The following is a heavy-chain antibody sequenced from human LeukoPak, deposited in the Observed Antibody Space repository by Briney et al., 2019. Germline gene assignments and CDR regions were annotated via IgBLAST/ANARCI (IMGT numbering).Heavy chain of an antibody. V-gene: IGHV1-8*01. CDR1: GYTFTSYD. D-gene: IGHD2-2*01. CDR2: MNPNSGNT. CDR3: ARCTRGDIVVVPAADNWFDP. J-gene: IGHJ5*02. Sequence: ASVKVSCKASGYTFTSYDINWVRQATGQGLEWMGWMNPNSGNTGYAQKFQGRVTMTRNTSISTAYMELSSLRSEDTAVYYCARCTRGDIVVVPAADNWFDPWGQGTLVTVSS.